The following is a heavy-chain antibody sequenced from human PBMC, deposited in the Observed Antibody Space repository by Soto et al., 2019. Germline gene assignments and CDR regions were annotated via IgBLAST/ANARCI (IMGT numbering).Heavy chain of an antibody. D-gene: IGHD3-3*01. Sequence: QITLNESGPTVVKPTETLTLTCTFSGFSLTTSGVGVGWVRQSPGKAPEWLAFIYWDDDKRYSTSLKSSLTNTKDTSKNQVVLKMANVDPADTATYYCAHRVLRAVFGLVTTTAIYFDFWGQGTPVVVSS. J-gene: IGHJ4*02. CDR1: GFSLTTSGVG. CDR3: AHRVLRAVFGLVTTTAIYFDF. V-gene: IGHV2-5*02. CDR2: IYWDDDK.